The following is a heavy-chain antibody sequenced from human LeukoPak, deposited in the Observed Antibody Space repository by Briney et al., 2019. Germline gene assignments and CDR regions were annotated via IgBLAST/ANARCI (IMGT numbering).Heavy chain of an antibody. J-gene: IGHJ4*02. CDR3: ARGRAAAGWFDY. Sequence: HSGGSLRLSCAASGFTVSGNYMSWVRQAPGKGLQWVSFIYTDGGTYYADSVKGRFAISRDNSKNTLYLQMNSLRAEDTAVYYCARGRAAAGWFDYWGQGTLVTVTS. CDR1: GFTVSGNY. V-gene: IGHV3-53*01. CDR2: IYTDGGT. D-gene: IGHD6-13*01.